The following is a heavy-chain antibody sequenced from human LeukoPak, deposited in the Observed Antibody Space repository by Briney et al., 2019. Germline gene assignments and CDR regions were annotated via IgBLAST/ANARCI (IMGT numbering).Heavy chain of an antibody. D-gene: IGHD6-19*01. Sequence: SETLSLTCAVSGYSISSGYYWSWIRQPAGKGLEWIGRIYTSGSTNYNPSLKSRVTISVDTSKNQFSLKLSSVTAADTAVHYCARGMAGDPFDYWGQGTLVTVSS. J-gene: IGHJ4*02. V-gene: IGHV4-61*02. CDR2: IYTSGST. CDR1: GYSISSGYY. CDR3: ARGMAGDPFDY.